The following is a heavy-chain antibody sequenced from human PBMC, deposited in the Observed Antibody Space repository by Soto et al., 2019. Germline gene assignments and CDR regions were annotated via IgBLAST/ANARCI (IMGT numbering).Heavy chain of an antibody. D-gene: IGHD5-18*01. J-gene: IGHJ4*02. Sequence: GGSLRLSCAASGFTFSNAWMNWVRQAPGKGLEWVGRIKSKTDGGTTDYAAPVKGRFTISRDDSKNTLYLQMNSLKTEDTAVYYCTRIQLWGIVPTDYWGQGTLVTVSS. CDR1: GFTFSNAW. V-gene: IGHV3-15*07. CDR3: TRIQLWGIVPTDY. CDR2: IKSKTDGGTT.